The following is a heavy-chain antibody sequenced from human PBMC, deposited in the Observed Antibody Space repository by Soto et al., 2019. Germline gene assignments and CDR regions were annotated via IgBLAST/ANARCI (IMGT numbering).Heavy chain of an antibody. CDR3: AGGGVRGVITRTRDYYGMDV. CDR2: IYPGDSDT. J-gene: IGHJ6*02. D-gene: IGHD3-10*01. V-gene: IGHV5-51*01. Sequence: GESLKISCKGSGYNFTSYWIGWVRQMPGKGLECMGIIYPGDSDTRYSPSFQGQVTISADKSIITAYLQWSSLKASDTAMYYCAGGGVRGVITRTRDYYGMDVWGQGTTVTVSS. CDR1: GYNFTSYW.